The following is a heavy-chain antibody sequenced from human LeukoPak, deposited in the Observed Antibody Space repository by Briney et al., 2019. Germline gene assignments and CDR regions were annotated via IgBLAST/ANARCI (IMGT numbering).Heavy chain of an antibody. D-gene: IGHD2-21*02. CDR1: GFTFSSYA. V-gene: IGHV3-64D*06. Sequence: PGGSLRLSCSASGFTFSSYAMHWVREAPGKGLAYVSAISSNGGSTYYADSVKGRFTISRDNSKNTLYLQMSSLRAEDTAVYYCVKGPTYCGGDCLPHWGQGTLVTVSS. CDR2: ISSNGGST. CDR3: VKGPTYCGGDCLPH. J-gene: IGHJ4*02.